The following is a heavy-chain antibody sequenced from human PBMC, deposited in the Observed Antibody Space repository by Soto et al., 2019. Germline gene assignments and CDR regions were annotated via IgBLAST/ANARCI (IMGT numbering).Heavy chain of an antibody. D-gene: IGHD1-7*01. CDR1: GYTFTSYG. CDR3: ARGGNWNYAYYYYYGMDV. J-gene: IGHJ6*02. V-gene: IGHV1-18*01. Sequence: QVQLVQSGAEVKKPGASVKVSCKASGYTFTSYGISWVRQAPGQGLEWMGWISAYNGNTNYAQKLQGRVTMTTDTSTSTAYMELRSLRSEEKAVYYCARGGNWNYAYYYYYGMDVWGQGTTVTVSS. CDR2: ISAYNGNT.